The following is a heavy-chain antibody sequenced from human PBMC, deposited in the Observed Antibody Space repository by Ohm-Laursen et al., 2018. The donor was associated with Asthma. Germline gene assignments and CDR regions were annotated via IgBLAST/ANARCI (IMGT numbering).Heavy chain of an antibody. CDR3: ARGVDYGGNHLDS. V-gene: IGHV4-31*03. Sequence: SQTLSLTCTVSGGTISSGGHYWNWIRQEPGKGLEWIGNIYDSGMTYYKASLKSRITIPVDSSKNQLSLKLTSVTAADTAVYYCARGVDYGGNHLDSWGQGTLVTVSA. CDR1: GGTISSGGHY. J-gene: IGHJ4*02. CDR2: IYDSGMT. D-gene: IGHD4-23*01.